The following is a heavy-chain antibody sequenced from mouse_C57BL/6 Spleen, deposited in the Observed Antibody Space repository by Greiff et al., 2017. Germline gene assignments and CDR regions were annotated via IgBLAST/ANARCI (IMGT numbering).Heavy chain of an antibody. CDR2: IWSGGST. D-gene: IGHD1-1*01. CDR3: ARGGYGRAMDY. Sequence: QVQLNESGPGLVQPSQSLSITCTVSGFSLTSYGVHWVRQSPGKGLEWLGVIWSGGSTDYNAAFISRLSISKDNSKSQVFFKMNSLQADDTAIYYCARGGYGRAMDYWGQGTSVTVSS. CDR1: GFSLTSYG. V-gene: IGHV2-2*01. J-gene: IGHJ4*01.